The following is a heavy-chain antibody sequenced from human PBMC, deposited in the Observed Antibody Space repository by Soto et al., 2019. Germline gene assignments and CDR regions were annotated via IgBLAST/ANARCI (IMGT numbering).Heavy chain of an antibody. D-gene: IGHD6-19*01. J-gene: IGHJ4*01. V-gene: IGHV4-38-2*01. Sequence: PSETLSLTCSVSGGSISSGYYWAWIRQPPGKGPEWIASIYHGGTTFYNPSLKSRITIAVDTSNNQFSLKLTSVTAADTAVYYCARVHVMVVAGSTFDYWGHGTLVTVSS. CDR3: ARVHVMVVAGSTFDY. CDR2: IYHGGTT. CDR1: GGSISSGYY.